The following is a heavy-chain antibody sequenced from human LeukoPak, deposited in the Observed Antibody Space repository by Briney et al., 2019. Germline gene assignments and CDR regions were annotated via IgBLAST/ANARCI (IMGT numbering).Heavy chain of an antibody. Sequence: SETLSLTCAVYGGSFSGYYWSWIRQPPGKGLEWIGSIYYSGSTYYNPSLKSRVTISVDTSKNQFSLKLSSVTAADTAVYYCARQWYSYGSTDYWGQGTLVTVSS. J-gene: IGHJ4*02. CDR2: IYYSGST. D-gene: IGHD5-18*01. CDR1: GGSFSGYY. CDR3: ARQWYSYGSTDY. V-gene: IGHV4-34*01.